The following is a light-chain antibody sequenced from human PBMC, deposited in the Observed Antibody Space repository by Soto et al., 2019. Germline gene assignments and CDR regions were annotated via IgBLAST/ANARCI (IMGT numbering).Light chain of an antibody. V-gene: IGLV2-14*02. Sequence: QSVLTQPASVSGSPGQSITISCTGTSSDVGSYNLVSWYQQHPGKAPKLMIYEGNNRPSGVSSRFSGSKSGNTASLTISGLQPEDEASYYCTSFTGTSSQFVFGSGTKVTVL. CDR3: TSFTGTSSQFV. J-gene: IGLJ1*01. CDR2: EGN. CDR1: SSDVGSYNL.